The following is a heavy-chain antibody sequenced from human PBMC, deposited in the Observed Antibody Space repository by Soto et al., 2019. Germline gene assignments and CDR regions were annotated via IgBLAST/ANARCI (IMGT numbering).Heavy chain of an antibody. CDR2: ISDSGTGT. CDR3: AKDHTVVIRDAFDI. CDR1: GFTFSSYA. Sequence: EVQILESGAGLVQPGGALRLSCAPPGFTFSSYAMYWVRQAPGKGLAWVSGISDSGTGTYYADAVKGRFTISRDNSKNTVYLQMKSLRAEDTAVYYCAKDHTVVIRDAFDIWGQETMVNVSS. V-gene: IGHV3-23*01. J-gene: IGHJ3*02. D-gene: IGHD3-22*01.